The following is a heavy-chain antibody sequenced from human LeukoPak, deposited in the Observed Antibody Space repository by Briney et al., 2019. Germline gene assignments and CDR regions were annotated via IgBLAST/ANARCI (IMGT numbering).Heavy chain of an antibody. CDR3: ARDPGDSSIAARYYYYYYMDV. CDR2: IWYDGSNK. D-gene: IGHD6-6*01. V-gene: IGHV3-33*01. J-gene: IGHJ6*03. Sequence: GGSLRLSCAASGLTFSSYGMHWVRQAPGKGLEWVAVIWYDGSNKYYADSVKGRFTISRDNSKNTLYLQMNSLRAEDTAVYYCARDPGDSSIAARYYYYYYMDVWGKGTTVTVSS. CDR1: GLTFSSYG.